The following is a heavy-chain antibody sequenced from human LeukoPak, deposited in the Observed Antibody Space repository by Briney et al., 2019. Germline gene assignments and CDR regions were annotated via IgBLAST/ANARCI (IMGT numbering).Heavy chain of an antibody. CDR2: ITSSGDST. Sequence: AGGSLRLSRVASGITFSNYAMSWVRQAPGKGLEWVSAITSSGDSTSYADSVKGRFTLSRDNSKNTLYLQMNSLRAEDTAVYYCAKDLLGYNSLDFDYWGQGTLVTVSS. J-gene: IGHJ4*02. CDR1: GITFSNYA. V-gene: IGHV3-23*01. CDR3: AKDLLGYNSLDFDY. D-gene: IGHD5-24*01.